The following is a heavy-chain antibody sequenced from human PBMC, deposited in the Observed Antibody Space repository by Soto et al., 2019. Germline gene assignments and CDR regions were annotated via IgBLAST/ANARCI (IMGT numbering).Heavy chain of an antibody. CDR2: IYLDDDK. J-gene: IGHJ4*02. V-gene: IGHV2-5*02. CDR1: GFSLSTSGVG. Sequence: SGPTLVKPTQPLTLTCTFSGFSLSTSGVGVGWIRQPPGKALEWLALIYLDDDKRYSPSLKSRLTITKDTSKNQVVLTMTNMDPVDTATYYCARVVPAANFDYWGQGTLVTVSS. CDR3: ARVVPAANFDY. D-gene: IGHD2-2*01.